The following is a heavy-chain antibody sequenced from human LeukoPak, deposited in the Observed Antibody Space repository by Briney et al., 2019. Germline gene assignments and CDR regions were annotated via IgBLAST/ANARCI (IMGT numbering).Heavy chain of an antibody. V-gene: IGHV3-23*01. CDR2: ISGSGGST. D-gene: IGHD3-9*01. Sequence: GGSLRLSCAASGFTFSSYAMSWVRQAPGKGLKWVSAISGSGGSTYYADSVKGRFTISRDNSKNTLYLQMNSLRAEDTAVYYCAKPGAYYDILTGHFDYWGQGTRVTVSS. CDR3: AKPGAYYDILTGHFDY. J-gene: IGHJ4*02. CDR1: GFTFSSYA.